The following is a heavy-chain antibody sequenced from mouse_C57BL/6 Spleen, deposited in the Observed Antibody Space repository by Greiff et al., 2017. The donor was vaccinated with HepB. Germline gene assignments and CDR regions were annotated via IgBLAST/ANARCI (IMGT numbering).Heavy chain of an antibody. V-gene: IGHV5-6*01. J-gene: IGHJ4*01. CDR1: GFTFSSYG. Sequence: EVKVVESGGDLVKPGGSLKLSCAASGFTFSSYGMSWVRQTPDKRLEWVATISSGGSYTYYPDSVKGRFTISRDNAKNTLYLQMSRLKSEDTAMYYCARHSNYNAMDYWGQGTSVTVSS. CDR2: ISSGGSYT. D-gene: IGHD2-5*01. CDR3: ARHSNYNAMDY.